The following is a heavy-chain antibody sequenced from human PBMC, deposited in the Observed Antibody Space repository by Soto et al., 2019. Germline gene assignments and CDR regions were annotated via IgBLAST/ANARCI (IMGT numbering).Heavy chain of an antibody. Sequence: PGGSLRLSCAVSGFTINNAWMHWVRQAPGKGLEWVGHIKSKTDGGTTDCAAPVKGRVTISRDDSKNTLYLQMDSLKTEDTAVYYCTTPHTYGSFYFDYWGQGTPVTVSS. CDR1: GFTINNAW. CDR3: TTPHTYGSFYFDY. D-gene: IGHD5-18*01. CDR2: IKSKTDGGTT. J-gene: IGHJ4*02. V-gene: IGHV3-15*07.